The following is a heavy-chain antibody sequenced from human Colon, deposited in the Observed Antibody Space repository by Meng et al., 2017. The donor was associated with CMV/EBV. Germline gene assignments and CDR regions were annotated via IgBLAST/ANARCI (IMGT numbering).Heavy chain of an antibody. CDR1: GFPVSSYW. CDR3: ARARKLDY. V-gene: IGHV3-74*01. CDR2: INSDGSST. J-gene: IGHJ4*02. Sequence: ILSGAASGFPVSSYWMHWVRQAPGKGLVWVSRINSDGSSTSYADSVKGRFTISRDNAKNTLYLQMNSLRAEDTAVYYCARARKLDYWGQGTLVTVSS.